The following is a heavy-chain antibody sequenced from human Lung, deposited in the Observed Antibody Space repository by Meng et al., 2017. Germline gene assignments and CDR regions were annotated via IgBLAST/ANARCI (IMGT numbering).Heavy chain of an antibody. Sequence: HVQLLQSGSESNNPGPSVKVSCKASGYTFTSYAMNWVRQAPGQGLEWMGWINTNTGKPAYAQAFTGRFVLSLDSSVTTAYLQISSLEADDTAIYYCARDGGRRFDYWGQGTLVTVSS. V-gene: IGHV7-4-1*02. J-gene: IGHJ4*02. CDR2: INTNTGKP. D-gene: IGHD1-26*01. CDR3: ARDGGRRFDY. CDR1: GYTFTSYA.